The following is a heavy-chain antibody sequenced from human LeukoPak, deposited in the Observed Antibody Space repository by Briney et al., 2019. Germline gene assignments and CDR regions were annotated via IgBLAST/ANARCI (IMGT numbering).Heavy chain of an antibody. Sequence: PGGSLRLSCAASGFTFNKYAMSWVRQAPGKGLKWVSVISANGHNTYYVDSVKGRFTISRDNFKNMMYLQMDSLRVEDTAVYYCTLRTDYWGQGILVSVSS. CDR1: GFTFNKYA. CDR3: TLRTDY. V-gene: IGHV3-23*01. J-gene: IGHJ4*01. CDR2: ISANGHNT.